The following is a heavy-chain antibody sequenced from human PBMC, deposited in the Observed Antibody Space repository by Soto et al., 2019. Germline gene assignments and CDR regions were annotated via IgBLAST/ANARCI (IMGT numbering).Heavy chain of an antibody. Sequence: QVQLVQSGAEVKKPGSSVKVSCKASGGTFSSYAISWLRQAPGQGLEWMGGIIPIFGTANYAQKFQGRVTITADKSTSTAYMELSSLRSEDTAVYYCARVRSQDYYYYDGMDVWGQGTTVTVSS. CDR1: GGTFSSYA. CDR2: IIPIFGTA. V-gene: IGHV1-69*06. CDR3: ARVRSQDYYYYDGMDV. J-gene: IGHJ6*02.